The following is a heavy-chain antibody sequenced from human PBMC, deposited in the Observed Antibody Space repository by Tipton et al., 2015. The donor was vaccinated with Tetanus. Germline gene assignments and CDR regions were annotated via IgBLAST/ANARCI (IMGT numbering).Heavy chain of an antibody. D-gene: IGHD5-24*01. V-gene: IGHV4-34*01. Sequence: TLSLTCAVHGGSLSRYYWSWIRQSPGKGLEWIGEISQSGSANSNPSLNSRVTISVDTSKNQFSLRLTSVTAADTAVYYCARGEDTYKSGNYWGQGTLVTVSS. CDR1: GGSLSRYY. CDR2: ISQSGSA. J-gene: IGHJ4*02. CDR3: ARGEDTYKSGNY.